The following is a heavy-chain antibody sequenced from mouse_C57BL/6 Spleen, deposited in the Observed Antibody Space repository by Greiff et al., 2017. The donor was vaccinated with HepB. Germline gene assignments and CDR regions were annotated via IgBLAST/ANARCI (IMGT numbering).Heavy chain of an antibody. D-gene: IGHD1-1*01. CDR2: INPNNGGT. CDR3: ASGPITTVVARGFAY. CDR1: GYTFTDYY. V-gene: IGHV1-26*01. Sequence: EVQLQQSGPELVKPGASVKISCKASGYTFTDYYMNWVKQSHGKSLEWIGDINPNNGGTSYNQKFKGKATLTVDKSSSTAYMELRSLTSEDSAVYYCASGPITTVVARGFAYWGQGTLVTVSA. J-gene: IGHJ3*01.